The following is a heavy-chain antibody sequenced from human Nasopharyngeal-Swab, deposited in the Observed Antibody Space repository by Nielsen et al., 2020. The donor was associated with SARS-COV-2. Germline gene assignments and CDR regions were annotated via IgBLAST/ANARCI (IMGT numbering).Heavy chain of an antibody. J-gene: IGHJ6*03. D-gene: IGHD3-16*01. CDR3: ARGLDDYGGHYYYYYYMDV. V-gene: IGHV7-4-1*02. CDR2: INTNTGNP. Sequence: WVRHAPGQGLEWMGWINTNTGNPTYAQGFTGRFVFSLDTSVSTAYLQISSLKAEDTAVYYCARGLDDYGGHYYYYYYMDVWGRGTTVTVSS.